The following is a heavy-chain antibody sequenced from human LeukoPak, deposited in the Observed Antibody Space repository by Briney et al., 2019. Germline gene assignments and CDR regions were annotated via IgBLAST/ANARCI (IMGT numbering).Heavy chain of an antibody. CDR2: INPNSGVT. J-gene: IGHJ4*02. CDR3: ALYYVWGSYRYSAFDY. Sequence: ASVKVSCKASGYFFTGYYIHWVRQAPGQGLEWMGWINPNSGVTKYAQKFQGRVTMTRDTSITTAYMELSSLRSDDTAVYYCALYYVWGSYRYSAFDYWGQGTLVTVSS. D-gene: IGHD3-16*02. CDR1: GYFFTGYY. V-gene: IGHV1-2*02.